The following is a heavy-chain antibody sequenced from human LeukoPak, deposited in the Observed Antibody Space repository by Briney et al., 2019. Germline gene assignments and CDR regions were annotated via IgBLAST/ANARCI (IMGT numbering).Heavy chain of an antibody. D-gene: IGHD6-13*01. Sequence: GGSLRLSCAASGFTFSSYAMHWVRQAPGKGLEWVSVIYSGGTTYYTDSVKGRFTISRDSSKNTLYLQMNSLRAEDTAVYYCARGLYSSTTYYFDYWGQGTLVTVSS. CDR1: GFTFSSYA. CDR3: ARGLYSSTTYYFDY. V-gene: IGHV3-53*01. CDR2: IYSGGTT. J-gene: IGHJ4*02.